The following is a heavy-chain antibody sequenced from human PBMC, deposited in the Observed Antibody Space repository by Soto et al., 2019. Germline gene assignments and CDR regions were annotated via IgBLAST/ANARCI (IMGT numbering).Heavy chain of an antibody. CDR1: GDSITIYY. D-gene: IGHD2-15*01. CDR2: ISYSGIT. CDR3: ARVKKERGCVDY. V-gene: IGHV4-59*13. J-gene: IGHJ4*02. Sequence: QVHLQQSGPGLVKPSETLSLTCTVSGDSITIYYWGWIRQPPGKGLEWIGSISYSGITYYNPSLKSRVTISLDTSKSQFSLKLRSVTAADTAVYYCARVKKERGCVDYWGQGTLVTVSS.